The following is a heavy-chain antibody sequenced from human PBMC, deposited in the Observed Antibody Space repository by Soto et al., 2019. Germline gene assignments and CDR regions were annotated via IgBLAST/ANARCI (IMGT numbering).Heavy chain of an antibody. CDR3: ARTPAGWELLGWFDP. Sequence: ASVKVSCKASGYTFTSYGISWVRQAPGQGLEWMGWISAYNGNTNYAQKLQGRVTMTTDTSTSTAYMELRSLRSDDTAVYYWARTPAGWELLGWFDPWGQGTLVTVSS. CDR2: ISAYNGNT. D-gene: IGHD1-26*01. J-gene: IGHJ5*02. V-gene: IGHV1-18*01. CDR1: GYTFTSYG.